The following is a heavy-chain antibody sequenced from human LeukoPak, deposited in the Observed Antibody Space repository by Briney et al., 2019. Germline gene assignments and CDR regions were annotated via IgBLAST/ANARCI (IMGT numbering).Heavy chain of an antibody. D-gene: IGHD5-18*01. Sequence: GGSLRLSCAASGFTFSSYWMHWVRQTPGKGLVWVSRINSDATTIDYADSVKGRFTISRDNAKDTLYLQMNSLTVEDTAVYYCARAGYYRFDYWGQGTLLTVSS. V-gene: IGHV3-74*01. CDR2: INSDATTI. J-gene: IGHJ4*02. CDR3: ARAGYYRFDY. CDR1: GFTFSSYW.